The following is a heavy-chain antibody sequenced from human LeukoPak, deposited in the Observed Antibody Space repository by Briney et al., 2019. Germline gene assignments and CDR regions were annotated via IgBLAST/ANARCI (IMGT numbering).Heavy chain of an antibody. V-gene: IGHV3-49*04. CDR2: IRSEGYGGTT. Sequence: GGSLRLSCTASGFTFGDYAMTWVRQAPGRGLEWLGFIRSEGYGGTTEYAASVRGRIAISRDDSKSIAYLQMNDLKTEDTAVYYCAREREPDYYASGSYSGHWGQGTLVVVSS. D-gene: IGHD3-10*01. J-gene: IGHJ4*02. CDR3: AREREPDYYASGSYSGH. CDR1: GFTFGDYA.